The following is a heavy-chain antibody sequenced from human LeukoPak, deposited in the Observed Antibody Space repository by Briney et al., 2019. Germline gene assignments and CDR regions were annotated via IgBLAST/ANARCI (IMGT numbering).Heavy chain of an antibody. D-gene: IGHD5-12*01. V-gene: IGHV1-18*01. CDR1: GYTFTSYG. CDR2: IRAYNAKT. CDR3: ARYDALVATVSCVY. Sequence: GDSLKVSCVASGYTFTSYGINWVRPAPGQGLEWMGWIRAYNAKTNYAQKLQGSVTMTTDTSTSTAYMEMRRLRSDDTAVYYCARYDALVATVSCVYWGQGTLVTVSS. J-gene: IGHJ4*02.